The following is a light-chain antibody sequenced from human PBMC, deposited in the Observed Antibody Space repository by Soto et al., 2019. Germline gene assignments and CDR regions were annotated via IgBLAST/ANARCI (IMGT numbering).Light chain of an antibody. CDR1: SSDVGVYNY. J-gene: IGLJ1*01. CDR3: SSYTSSSTYV. Sequence: QSALTQPASVSGSPGQSIAISCTGTSSDVGVYNYFSWYQQHPGKAPKLMVYDVSNRPSGVSNRFSGSKSGNTASLTISGIQAEDEADYYCSSYTSSSTYVFGTGTKVTVL. V-gene: IGLV2-14*01. CDR2: DVS.